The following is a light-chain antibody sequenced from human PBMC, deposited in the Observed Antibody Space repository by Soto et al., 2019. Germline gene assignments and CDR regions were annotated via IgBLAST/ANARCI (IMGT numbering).Light chain of an antibody. CDR3: CSYAGTYTFV. CDR2: DVT. Sequence: QSALAQPRSVSGSPGQSVTISCTGTSSDVGGYNYVSWYQQHPDKAPKLMIYDVTKRPSGVPDRFSGSKSDNTASLTISGLQPDDEADYYCCSYAGTYTFVFGGGTKVTVL. CDR1: SSDVGGYNY. V-gene: IGLV2-11*01. J-gene: IGLJ1*01.